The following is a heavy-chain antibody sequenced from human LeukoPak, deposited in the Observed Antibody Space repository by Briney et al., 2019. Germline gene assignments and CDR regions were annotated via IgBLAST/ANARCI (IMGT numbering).Heavy chain of an antibody. CDR1: GFMFTNYG. CDR3: AREAYCSSTSCYNLDY. J-gene: IGHJ4*02. V-gene: IGHV3-30*03. Sequence: GRSLRLSCLASGFMFTNYGMHWVRQAPGKGLEWVAAISFDETYKYYTDAVKGRFTISRDNAKNSLYLQMNSLRAEDTAVYYCAREAYCSSTSCYNLDYWGQRTLVTVSS. CDR2: ISFDETYK. D-gene: IGHD2-2*02.